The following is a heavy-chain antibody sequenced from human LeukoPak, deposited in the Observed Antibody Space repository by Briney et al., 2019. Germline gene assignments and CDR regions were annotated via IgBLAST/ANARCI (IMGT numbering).Heavy chain of an antibody. CDR3: ARGTYYMDV. J-gene: IGHJ6*03. Sequence: GGSLRLSCAASGFTFNTYFLNWVRQAPGKGLEWVANIKQDESEKYYVGSVKGRFTISRDNAKNSLYLQMNSLRAEDTAVYYCARGTYYMDVWGNGTTVTVSS. CDR1: GFTFNTYF. CDR2: IKQDESEK. V-gene: IGHV3-7*01.